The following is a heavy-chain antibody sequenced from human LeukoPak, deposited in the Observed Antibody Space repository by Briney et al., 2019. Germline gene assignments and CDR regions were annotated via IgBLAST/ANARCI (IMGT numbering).Heavy chain of an antibody. J-gene: IGHJ4*02. CDR3: AREPFWSGYYSNLHFDY. D-gene: IGHD3-3*01. CDR2: IRFDGTKT. V-gene: IGHV3-30*02. CDR1: KFRFSDYG. Sequence: GGSLRLSCSASKFRFSDYGMHWVRQAPGKGLEWVAFIRFDGTKTNYADSVKGRFTISRDNAKNSLYLQMNSLRAEDTAVYYCAREPFWSGYYSNLHFDYWGQGTLVTVSS.